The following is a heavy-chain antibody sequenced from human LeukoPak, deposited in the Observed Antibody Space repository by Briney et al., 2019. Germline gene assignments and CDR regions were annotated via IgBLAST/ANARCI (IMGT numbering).Heavy chain of an antibody. CDR3: ARDVNVVVPAAIGGGDFDY. J-gene: IGHJ4*02. D-gene: IGHD2-2*02. CDR1: GYTFTSYG. V-gene: IGHV1-18*01. CDR2: ISAYNGNT. Sequence: GASVKDSCKASGYTFTSYGISWVRQAPGQGLEWMGWISAYNGNTNYAQKLQGRVTMTTDTSTSTAYMELRSLRSDDTAVYYCARDVNVVVPAAIGGGDFDYWGQGTLVTVSS.